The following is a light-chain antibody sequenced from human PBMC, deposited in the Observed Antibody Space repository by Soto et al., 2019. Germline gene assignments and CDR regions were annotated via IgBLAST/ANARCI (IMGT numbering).Light chain of an antibody. J-gene: IGLJ1*01. CDR1: DSNIGSNS. Sequence: QSVLTQPPSASGTAGQVVTISCSGGDSNIGSNSVYWYQHLPRMAPKLLIFNNNQRPSGVPDRFSGSTSGTSASLAISGLQSEDESDYYCATWDDSLNADVFGTGTKLTVL. CDR2: NNN. V-gene: IGLV1-44*01. CDR3: ATWDDSLNADV.